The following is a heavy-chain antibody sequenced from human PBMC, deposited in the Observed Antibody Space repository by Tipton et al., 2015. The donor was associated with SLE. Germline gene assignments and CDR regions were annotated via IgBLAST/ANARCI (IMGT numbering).Heavy chain of an antibody. J-gene: IGHJ4*02. V-gene: IGHV4-34*01. Sequence: TLSLTCTVSGGSITGYYWSWIRQPPGKGLEWIGGINHSGSTNYNPSLKSRVTTSVDTSKNQFSLKLTSVTAADTAVYYCARCSGSFPFDYWGQGTLVTVSS. CDR1: GGSITGYY. CDR2: INHSGST. CDR3: ARCSGSFPFDY. D-gene: IGHD1-26*01.